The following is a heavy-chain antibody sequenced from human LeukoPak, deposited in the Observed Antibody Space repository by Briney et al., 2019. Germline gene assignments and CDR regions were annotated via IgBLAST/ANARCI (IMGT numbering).Heavy chain of an antibody. D-gene: IGHD5-12*01. J-gene: IGHJ4*03. CDR1: GYSITTYY. CDR3: ARDPLGGNDGYFDY. V-gene: IGHV4-38-2*02. CDR2: IYHRGVT. Sequence: PSETLSLTCTVSGYSITTYYWGWIRQPPGKGLEWTASIYHRGVTFYNSSLKSRVTISVDTAKNQFSLRMNSVTAADTAMYYCARDPLGGNDGYFDYWGQGALVIVSA.